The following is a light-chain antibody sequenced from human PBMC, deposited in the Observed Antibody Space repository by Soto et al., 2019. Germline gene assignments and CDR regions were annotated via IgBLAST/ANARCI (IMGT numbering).Light chain of an antibody. J-gene: IGLJ2*01. CDR2: GNS. Sequence: QSVLTQPPSVAGAPGQRVTISCTGSSSNIGAGYDVHWYQQLPGTAPKVLIYGNSNRPSGVPDRFAGSKSGTSASLAITWLQDEDEADYYGQSYDSSVSCVVFCGGTKLTVL. V-gene: IGLV1-40*01. CDR1: SSNIGAGYD. CDR3: QSYDSSVSCVV.